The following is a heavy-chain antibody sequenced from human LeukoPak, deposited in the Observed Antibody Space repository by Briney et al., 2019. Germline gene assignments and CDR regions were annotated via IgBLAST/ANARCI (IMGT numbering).Heavy chain of an antibody. CDR3: AKDHGTAVAGFYY. CDR1: GFSLSTYG. CDR2: ITGTGGST. V-gene: IGHV3-23*01. J-gene: IGHJ4*02. D-gene: IGHD6-19*01. Sequence: PGGSLRLSCAASGFSLSTYGVSWVRQPPGKGLEWVSGITGTGGSTYYADSVKGRFTVSRDTSKNTLYLQMNGLRAEDTAIYYCAKDHGTAVAGFYYWGQGTLVTVSS.